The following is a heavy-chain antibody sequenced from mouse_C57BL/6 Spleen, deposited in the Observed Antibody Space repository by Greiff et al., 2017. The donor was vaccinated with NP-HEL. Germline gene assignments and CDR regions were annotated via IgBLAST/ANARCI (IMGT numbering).Heavy chain of an antibody. Sequence: EVRLVESVAELVGPGASVKLSCTASGFNIKNTYMHWVKQRPEQGLEGIGRIDPANGNTKYARKFQGKATITADTSSNTAYLQLSSLTSEDTAIYYCASLIYYGNYEDYWGQGTTLTVSS. J-gene: IGHJ2*01. CDR2: IDPANGNT. CDR1: GFNIKNTY. CDR3: ASLIYYGNYEDY. V-gene: IGHV14-3*01. D-gene: IGHD2-1*01.